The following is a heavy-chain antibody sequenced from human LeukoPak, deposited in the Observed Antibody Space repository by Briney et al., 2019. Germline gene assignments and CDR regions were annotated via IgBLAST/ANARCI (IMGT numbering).Heavy chain of an antibody. CDR3: ARSDVERDAFDI. CDR2: IYYSGST. D-gene: IGHD1-1*01. V-gene: IGHV4-59*01. Sequence: SETLSLTCTVSGGSISSYYLSWIRQAPGKGLEWIGYIYYSGSTNYDPSLKSRVNISVDTSKKQFSLKLSSVTAADRAVYYCARSDVERDAFDIWGQGTMVTVSS. J-gene: IGHJ3*02. CDR1: GGSISSYY.